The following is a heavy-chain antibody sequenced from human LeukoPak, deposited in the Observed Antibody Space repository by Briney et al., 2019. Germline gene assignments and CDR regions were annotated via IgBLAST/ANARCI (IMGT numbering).Heavy chain of an antibody. CDR1: GFTFSSYS. D-gene: IGHD6-13*01. Sequence: GGSLRLPCAASGFTFSSYSMNWVRQAPGKGLEWVSSISSSSSYIYYADSVKGRFTISRDNAKNSLYLQMNSLRAEDTAVYYCARSGIAAAGTDRFDPWGQGTLVTVSS. V-gene: IGHV3-21*01. CDR3: ARSGIAAAGTDRFDP. J-gene: IGHJ5*02. CDR2: ISSSSSYI.